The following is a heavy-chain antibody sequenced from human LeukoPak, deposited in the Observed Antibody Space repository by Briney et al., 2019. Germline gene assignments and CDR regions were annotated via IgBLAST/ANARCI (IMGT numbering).Heavy chain of an antibody. V-gene: IGHV3-7*01. CDR3: ARADHGDYGGGYMDV. J-gene: IGHJ6*03. CDR1: GFTFSTYW. Sequence: GGSLRLSCTASGFTFSTYWMSWVRQAPGKGLEWVANIKEDGSGKYYVDSVKGRFTISRDNAKNSLYLQMNSLRAEDTAVYYCARADHGDYGGGYMDVWGKGTTVTVSS. CDR2: IKEDGSGK. D-gene: IGHD4-17*01.